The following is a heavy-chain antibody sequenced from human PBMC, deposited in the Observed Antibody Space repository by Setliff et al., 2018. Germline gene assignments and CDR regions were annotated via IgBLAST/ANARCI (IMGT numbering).Heavy chain of an antibody. CDR1: GYILSSYG. D-gene: IGHD3-10*01. J-gene: IGHJ4*02. V-gene: IGHV1-18*01. CDR2: ISSYNDIT. Sequence: GASVKVSCKASGYILSSYGISWVRQAPGQGLEWMGWISSYNDITNYAQRFQGRVTLTTDMSTSAAYMELRSLGSDDTAVYFCSRLVRFCTRTVCQRLSGDDYWGQGTLVTVSS. CDR3: SRLVRFCTRTVCQRLSGDDY.